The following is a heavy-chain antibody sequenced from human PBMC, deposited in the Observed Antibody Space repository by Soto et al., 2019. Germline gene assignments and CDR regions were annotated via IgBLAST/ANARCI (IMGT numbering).Heavy chain of an antibody. CDR2: ISYDGSNK. V-gene: IGHV3-30-3*01. Sequence: GGSLRLSCAASGFTFSSYAMHWVRQAPGKGLEWVAVISYDGSNKYYADSVKGRFTISRDNSKNTLYLQMNSLRAEDTAVYYCARVTPTGRIAAGPMDVWGQGTTVTVSS. CDR3: ARVTPTGRIAAGPMDV. CDR1: GFTFSSYA. J-gene: IGHJ6*02. D-gene: IGHD6-13*01.